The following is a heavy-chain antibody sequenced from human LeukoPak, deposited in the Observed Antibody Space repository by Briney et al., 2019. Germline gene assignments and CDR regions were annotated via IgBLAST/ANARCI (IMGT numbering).Heavy chain of an antibody. D-gene: IGHD3-10*01. CDR2: IRQDGNEQ. CDR3: ASGDALDF. CDR1: GFTMRNYW. Sequence: QPGGSLRVSCAASGFTMRNYWMTWVRQAPGKGLEWVATIRQDGNEQYYMDSVRGRFTISRDNAKNSLYLQMDSLRAEDTAVYYCASGDALDFWGQGTLVTVSS. V-gene: IGHV3-7*01. J-gene: IGHJ4*02.